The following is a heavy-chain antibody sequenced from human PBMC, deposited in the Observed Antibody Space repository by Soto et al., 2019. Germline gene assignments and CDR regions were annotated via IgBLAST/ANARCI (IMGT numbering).Heavy chain of an antibody. CDR1: GGSISRYY. V-gene: IGHV4-4*07. D-gene: IGHD5-12*01. Sequence: SETLSLTCSVSGGSISRYYWSWIRQTAGKRLEWIGRMYHTGTTDYNPSLKRRLSMSVDTSKNQFSLRLSSVTAADTALYYCARDGGYTGYEHRNPFDLWGQGTMVTVSS. J-gene: IGHJ3*01. CDR3: ARDGGYTGYEHRNPFDL. CDR2: MYHTGTT.